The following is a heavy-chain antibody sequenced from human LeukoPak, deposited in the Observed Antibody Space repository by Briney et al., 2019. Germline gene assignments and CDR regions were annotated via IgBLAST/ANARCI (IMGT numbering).Heavy chain of an antibody. Sequence: ASVKVPCKASGYTFTGYYVHWVRQAPGQGLEWMGIINPSGGSTSYAQKFQGRVTMTRDTSTSTVYMELSSLRSEDTAVYYCASLGTRYDSSGYYYRWGQGTLVTVSS. V-gene: IGHV1-46*01. CDR2: INPSGGST. CDR3: ASLGTRYDSSGYYYR. J-gene: IGHJ4*02. CDR1: GYTFTGYY. D-gene: IGHD3-22*01.